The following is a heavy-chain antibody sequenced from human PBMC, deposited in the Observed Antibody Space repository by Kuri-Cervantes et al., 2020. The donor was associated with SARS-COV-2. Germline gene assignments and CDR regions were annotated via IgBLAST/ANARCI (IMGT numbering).Heavy chain of an antibody. D-gene: IGHD6-13*01. V-gene: IGHV1-46*01. CDR3: ARVGSSSWRQYDY. J-gene: IGHJ4*02. CDR2: INPSGGGT. Sequence: ASVTVSCKASGYTFTSNYIHWVRQAPGQGLEWMGAINPSGGGTTYAQKFQGRVTMTRDTSTTTVYLELSSLTSEDTAVYYCARVGSSSWRQYDYWGQGTLVTVSS. CDR1: GYTFTSNY.